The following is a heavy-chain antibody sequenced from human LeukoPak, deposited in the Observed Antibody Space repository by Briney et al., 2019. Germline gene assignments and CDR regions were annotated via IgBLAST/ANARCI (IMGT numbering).Heavy chain of an antibody. CDR2: IVVGSGNT. D-gene: IGHD3-10*01. CDR1: GFTFTSSA. V-gene: IGHV1-58*01. CDR3: AAESPHPYGSGSYGVDY. Sequence: GASVKVSCKASGFTFTSSAAQWVRQARGQRLEWIGWIVVGSGNTNYAQKFQERVTITRDMSTSTAYMELSSLRSEDTAVYYCAAESPHPYGSGSYGVDYWGQGTLVTVSS. J-gene: IGHJ4*02.